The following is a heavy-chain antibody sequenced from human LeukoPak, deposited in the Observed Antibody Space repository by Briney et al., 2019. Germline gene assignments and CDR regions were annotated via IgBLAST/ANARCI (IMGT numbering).Heavy chain of an antibody. Sequence: GSLRLLLAAPGFTFLSHAMQRVPQAPGKGLEWVAVISYDGSNKYYADSVKGRFTISRDNSKNTLYLQMNSLRAEDRAVYYCASSGGWYDYWGQGTLVTVSS. CDR1: GFTFLSHA. CDR3: ASSGGWYDY. CDR2: ISYDGSNK. D-gene: IGHD6-19*01. V-gene: IGHV3-30-3*01. J-gene: IGHJ4*02.